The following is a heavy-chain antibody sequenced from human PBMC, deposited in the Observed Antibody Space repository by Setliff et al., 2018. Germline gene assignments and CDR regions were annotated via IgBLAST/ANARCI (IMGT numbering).Heavy chain of an antibody. V-gene: IGHV3-74*01. CDR1: GFTFSSYS. J-gene: IGHJ4*02. Sequence: GGSLRLSCVVSGFTFSSYSMNWVRQTPGKGPVWVSRIDKDGTTTSYADSVKGRFIISRDNAKNTLYLQMKSLRAEDTAVYYCASSLEFYYDTNGFYGFDYWGQGTRVTVSS. D-gene: IGHD3-22*01. CDR3: ASSLEFYYDTNGFYGFDY. CDR2: IDKDGTTT.